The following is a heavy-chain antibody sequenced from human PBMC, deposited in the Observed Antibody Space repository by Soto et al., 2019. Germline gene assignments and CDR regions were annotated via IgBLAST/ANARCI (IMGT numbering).Heavy chain of an antibody. CDR2: ISYDGSNK. Sequence: TGGSLRLPCAASGCTFSSYGVHWVRQAPGKGLEWVAVISYDGSNKYYADSVKGRFTISRDNSKNTLYLQMNSLRAEDTAVYYCAKPVVVVPAAPFDYWGQGTLVTVSS. J-gene: IGHJ4*02. D-gene: IGHD2-2*01. CDR1: GCTFSSYG. CDR3: AKPVVVVPAAPFDY. V-gene: IGHV3-30*18.